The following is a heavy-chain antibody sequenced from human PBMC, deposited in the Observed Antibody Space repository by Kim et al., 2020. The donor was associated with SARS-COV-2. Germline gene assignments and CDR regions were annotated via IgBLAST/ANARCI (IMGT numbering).Heavy chain of an antibody. CDR3: AATLSSSWFPIDY. J-gene: IGHJ4*02. Sequence: SETLSLTCAVYGGSFSGYYWSWIRQPPGKGLEWIGEINHSGSTNYNPSLKSRVTISVDTSKNQFSLKLSSVTAADTAVYYCAATLSSSWFPIDYWGQGT. D-gene: IGHD6-13*01. V-gene: IGHV4-34*01. CDR1: GGSFSGYY. CDR2: INHSGST.